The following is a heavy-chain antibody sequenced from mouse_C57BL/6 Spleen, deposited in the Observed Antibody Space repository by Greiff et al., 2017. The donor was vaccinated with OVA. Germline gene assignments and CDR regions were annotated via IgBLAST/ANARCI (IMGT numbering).Heavy chain of an antibody. D-gene: IGHD2-4*01. CDR2: IYPGRGST. CDR3: ASYRGYDYDAAWFAY. Sequence: QVQLQQPGAELVKPGASVKMSCKASGYTFTSYWITWVKQRPGQGLEWIGAIYPGRGSTNYNEKFKSKATLTVDTSSSTAYMQLSSLTSEDSAVYYCASYRGYDYDAAWFAYWGQGTLVTVSA. V-gene: IGHV1-55*01. J-gene: IGHJ3*01. CDR1: GYTFTSYW.